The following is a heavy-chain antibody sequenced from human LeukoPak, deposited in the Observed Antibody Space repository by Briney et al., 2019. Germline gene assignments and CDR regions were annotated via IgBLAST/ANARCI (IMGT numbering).Heavy chain of an antibody. CDR2: IYSSGST. D-gene: IGHD2-2*01. CDR3: ARHVISSSFDF. V-gene: IGHV4-59*08. CDR1: VNFINSCY. Sequence: PSETLSLTCTVGVNFINSCYCSCSRQPPGKGLEWIGYIYSSGSTNYNPSLKSRVTISVDTSKNQFSLMLSSVTAADTAEYCCARHVISSSFDFWGQGTLVIVPS. J-gene: IGHJ4*02.